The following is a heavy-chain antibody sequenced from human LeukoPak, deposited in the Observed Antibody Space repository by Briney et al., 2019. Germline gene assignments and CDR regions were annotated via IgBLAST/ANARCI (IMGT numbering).Heavy chain of an antibody. CDR2: ISSSSSYI. D-gene: IGHD3-22*01. Sequence: GGSLRLSCAASGFTFSSYSMNWVHQAPGKGLEWVSSISSSSSYIYYADSVKGRFTISRDNAKNSLYLQMNSLRAEDTAAYYCARDSTYDSGPYWGQGTLVTVSS. V-gene: IGHV3-21*01. CDR1: GFTFSSYS. CDR3: ARDSTYDSGPY. J-gene: IGHJ4*02.